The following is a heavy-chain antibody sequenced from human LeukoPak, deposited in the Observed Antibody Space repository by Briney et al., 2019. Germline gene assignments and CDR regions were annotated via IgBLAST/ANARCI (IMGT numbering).Heavy chain of an antibody. V-gene: IGHV1-18*01. CDR1: GYTVTSYG. Sequence: ASVKVSCKASGYTVTSYGISWVRQAPGQGLEWMGWISAYNGNTNYAQKLQGRVTMTTDTSTSTAYMELRSLRSDDTAVYYCARGGRIDRGYYYYYYMDVWGKGTTVTISS. CDR2: ISAYNGNT. D-gene: IGHD1-26*01. CDR3: ARGGRIDRGYYYYYYMDV. J-gene: IGHJ6*03.